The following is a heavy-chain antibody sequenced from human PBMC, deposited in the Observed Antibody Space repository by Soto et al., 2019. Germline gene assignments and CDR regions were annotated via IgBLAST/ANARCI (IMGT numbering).Heavy chain of an antibody. V-gene: IGHV4-31*03. Sequence: QVQLQESGPGLLKPSQTLSLTCTVSGGSITSGGYYWSWIRHHPGKGLEWIGYLYYRGSTYYNPSLKHRVTISVDTSKNQCSLTLSSVTAADTAVYYCASSSTSLGMDAWCQGTTVTVSS. J-gene: IGHJ6*02. D-gene: IGHD2-2*01. CDR1: GGSITSGGYY. CDR2: LYYRGST. CDR3: ASSSTSLGMDA.